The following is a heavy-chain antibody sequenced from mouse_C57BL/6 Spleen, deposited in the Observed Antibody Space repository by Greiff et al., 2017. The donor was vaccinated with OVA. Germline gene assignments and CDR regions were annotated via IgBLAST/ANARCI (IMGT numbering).Heavy chain of an antibody. CDR1: GFTFSDYG. J-gene: IGHJ4*01. V-gene: IGHV5-17*01. CDR2: ISSGSSTI. CDR3: ARGGGSSSLLYAMDY. Sequence: EVQLVESGGGLVKPGGSLKLSCAASGFTFSDYGMHWVRQAPEKGLEWVAYISSGSSTIYYADTVKGRFTISRDNAKNTLFLQMTSLRSEDTAMYYCARGGGSSSLLYAMDYWGQGTSVTVSS. D-gene: IGHD1-1*01.